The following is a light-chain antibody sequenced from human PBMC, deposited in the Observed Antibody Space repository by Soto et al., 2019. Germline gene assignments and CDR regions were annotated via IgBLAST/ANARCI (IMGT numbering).Light chain of an antibody. Sequence: QSVLTQPASASGSPGQSITISCTGTSSDVGGYNYVSWYQHHPGKAPKLMISDVSNRPSGVSNRVSGSKSGNTASLTISGLQAEDEADYYCTSYASGSVVVFGGGTKLTVL. CDR1: SSDVGGYNY. CDR3: TSYASGSVVV. CDR2: DVS. V-gene: IGLV2-14*03. J-gene: IGLJ2*01.